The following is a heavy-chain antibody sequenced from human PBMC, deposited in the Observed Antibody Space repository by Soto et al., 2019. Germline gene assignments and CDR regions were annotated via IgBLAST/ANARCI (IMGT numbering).Heavy chain of an antibody. CDR2: INPNSGGT. J-gene: IGHJ3*02. D-gene: IGHD3-22*01. Sequence: QVQLVQSGAEVKKPGASVKVSCKASGYTFTGYYMHWVRQAPGQGLEWMGWINPNSGGTNYAQKFQGWVTMTRDTSISTAYMELSRLRSDDTAVYYCARGSYYSDSSGYYLGNDAFDIWGQGTMVTVSS. CDR3: ARGSYYSDSSGYYLGNDAFDI. CDR1: GYTFTGYY. V-gene: IGHV1-2*04.